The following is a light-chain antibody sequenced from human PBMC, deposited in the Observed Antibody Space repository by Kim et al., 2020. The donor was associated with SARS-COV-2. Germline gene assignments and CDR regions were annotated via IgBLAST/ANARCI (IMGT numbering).Light chain of an antibody. J-gene: IGLJ1*01. CDR1: SSDVGAYDF. Sequence: QSALTQPPSASGSLGQSVTISCTGTSSDVGAYDFVSWYQQHPGKAPKLMIYEVSNRPSGVPDRFSGSKSGNTASLTVSGLQAEDEADYYCNSYTASNTFVFGPGTKVTVL. CDR3: NSYTASNTFV. V-gene: IGLV2-8*01. CDR2: EVS.